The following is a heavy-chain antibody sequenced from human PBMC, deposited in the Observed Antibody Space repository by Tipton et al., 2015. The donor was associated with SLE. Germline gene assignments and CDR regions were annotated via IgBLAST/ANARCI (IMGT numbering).Heavy chain of an antibody. V-gene: IGHV4-59*01. CDR3: AREYSSGWSY. CDR2: IYYSGST. J-gene: IGHJ4*02. Sequence: LRLSCAVYGGSFSGYYWSWIRQPPGKGLESIGYIYYSGSTNYNPSLKSRVTISVDTSKNQFSLKLSSVTAADTAVYYCAREYSSGWSYWGQGTLVTVSS. CDR1: GGSFSGYY. D-gene: IGHD6-19*01.